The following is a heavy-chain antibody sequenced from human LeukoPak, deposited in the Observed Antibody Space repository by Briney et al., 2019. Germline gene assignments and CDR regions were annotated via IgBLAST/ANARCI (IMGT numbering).Heavy chain of an antibody. Sequence: SETLSLTCTVSGGSISSSSYYWGWIRQPPGKGLEWIGSIYYSGGTYYNPSLKSRVTISVDTSKNQFSLKLSSVTAADTAVYYCARTHYDSSGYSDVFDYWGQGTLVTVSS. CDR2: IYYSGGT. V-gene: IGHV4-39*07. D-gene: IGHD3-22*01. J-gene: IGHJ4*02. CDR1: GGSISSSSYY. CDR3: ARTHYDSSGYSDVFDY.